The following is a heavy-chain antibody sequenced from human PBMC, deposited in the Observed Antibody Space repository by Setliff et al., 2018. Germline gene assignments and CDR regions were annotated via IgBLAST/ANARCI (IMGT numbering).Heavy chain of an antibody. CDR2: IHTSGT. Sequence: SETLSLTCSVSGGSISSYYWSWIRQPPGKGLEWIGNIHTSGTNYNPSLKSRVTISVDTSKNQISLSLSSVTAADTAVYYCARDFSTPHFGVARGSYYYYYMDVWGKGTTVTVSS. CDR1: GGSISSYY. V-gene: IGHV4-4*08. D-gene: IGHD3-3*01. CDR3: ARDFSTPHFGVARGSYYYYYMDV. J-gene: IGHJ6*03.